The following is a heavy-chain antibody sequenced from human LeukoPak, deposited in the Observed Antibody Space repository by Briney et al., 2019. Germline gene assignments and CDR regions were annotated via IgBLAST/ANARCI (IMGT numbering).Heavy chain of an antibody. CDR1: GYTVTSYG. Sequence: ASVKVSCKASGYTVTSYGISWVRQARGQGLEWMGWISAYNGNTNYAQKLQGRVTMTTDTSTSTAYMELRSLRSDDTAVYYCARIPPVVVPAAPNWFDPWGQGTLVTVSS. CDR3: ARIPPVVVPAAPNWFDP. V-gene: IGHV1-18*04. CDR2: ISAYNGNT. D-gene: IGHD2-2*01. J-gene: IGHJ5*02.